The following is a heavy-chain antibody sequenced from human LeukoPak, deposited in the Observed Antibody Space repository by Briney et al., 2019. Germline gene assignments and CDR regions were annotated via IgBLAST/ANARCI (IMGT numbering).Heavy chain of an antibody. J-gene: IGHJ4*02. CDR2: ISSSGSNI. CDR3: ARAGLGEFDY. Sequence: GGSLRLSCAASGFTFSSYVMIGVRRAPRKGLPWVSCISSSGSNIYYADSGKGRFTISRDNAKNSLDLQMNSRRGEDTAVYYCARAGLGEFDYWGQGTLVTVSS. CDR1: GFTFSSYV. V-gene: IGHV3-48*03. D-gene: IGHD3-10*01.